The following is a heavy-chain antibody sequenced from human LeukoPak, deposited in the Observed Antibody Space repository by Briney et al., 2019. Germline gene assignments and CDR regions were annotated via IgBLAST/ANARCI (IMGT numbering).Heavy chain of an antibody. Sequence: GGSLRLSCAASGFTVSSNYMSWVRQAPGKGLQWVSVIYSGGSTYYADSVKGRFTISRDNSKNTLYLQMNSLRAEDTAVYYCAGDAHYYDTSGYGYWGQGTLVTVFS. V-gene: IGHV3-53*01. D-gene: IGHD3-22*01. CDR1: GFTVSSNY. CDR3: AGDAHYYDTSGYGY. J-gene: IGHJ4*02. CDR2: IYSGGST.